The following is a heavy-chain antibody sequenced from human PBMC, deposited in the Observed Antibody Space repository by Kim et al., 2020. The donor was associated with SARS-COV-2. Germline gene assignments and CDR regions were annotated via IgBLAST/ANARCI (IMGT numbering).Heavy chain of an antibody. CDR2: INPSGGST. D-gene: IGHD3-10*01. CDR1: GYTFTSYY. J-gene: IGHJ2*01. CDR3: ASSPPFLARCYYDHWYFDP. V-gene: IGHV1-46*01. Sequence: ASVKVSCKASGYTFTSYYMHWVRQAPGQGLEWMGIINPSGGSTSYAQKFQVRFTMTRDTSTSTVYIELSNLRSEDTAAYDCASSPPFLARCYYDHWYFDPWCRGTRVIVSS.